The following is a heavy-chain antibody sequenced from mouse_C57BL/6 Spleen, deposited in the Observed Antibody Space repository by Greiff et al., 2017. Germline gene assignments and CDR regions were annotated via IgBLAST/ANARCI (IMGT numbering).Heavy chain of an antibody. CDR3: ARSLYSNSYAY. V-gene: IGHV7-3*01. Sequence: DVMLVESGGGLVQPGGSLSLSCAASGFTFTDYYMSWVRQPPGKALEWLGFIRNKANGYTTEYSASVKGRFTISRDNSQSILYLQMNALRAEDSATYYCARSLYSNSYAYWGQGTLVTVSA. CDR1: GFTFTDYY. D-gene: IGHD2-5*01. J-gene: IGHJ3*01. CDR2: IRNKANGYTT.